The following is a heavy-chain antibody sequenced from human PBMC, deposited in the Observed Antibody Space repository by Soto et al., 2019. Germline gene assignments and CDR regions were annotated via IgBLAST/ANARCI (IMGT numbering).Heavy chain of an antibody. V-gene: IGHV4-59*01. D-gene: IGHD3-3*01. J-gene: IGHJ6*02. Sequence: VSGGSIGSFYGSWIRQQTGKGLEWIGYTYYSGSTNYNPSLKSRVTISVDTSKNQFSLKLSSVTAADTAVYYCARVRFLEGSYYYYGMDVWGQGTTVTLSS. CDR3: ARVRFLEGSYYYYGMDV. CDR2: TYYSGST. CDR1: GGSIGSFY.